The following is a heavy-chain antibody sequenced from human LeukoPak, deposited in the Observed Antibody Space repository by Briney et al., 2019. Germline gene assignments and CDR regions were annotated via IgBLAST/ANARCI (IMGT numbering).Heavy chain of an antibody. D-gene: IGHD6-19*01. CDR3: AKEGQASGSFQSSGFYYLDS. CDR1: GFTFSSYA. CDR2: ISGSGGST. J-gene: IGHJ4*02. Sequence: PGGSLRLSCAASGFTFSSYAMSWVRQAPGKGLEWVSAISGSGGSTYYADSVKGRFTISRDDSKNTLLLQMKSLRVEDTAVYYCAKEGQASGSFQSSGFYYLDSWGQGTLVTVSS. V-gene: IGHV3-23*01.